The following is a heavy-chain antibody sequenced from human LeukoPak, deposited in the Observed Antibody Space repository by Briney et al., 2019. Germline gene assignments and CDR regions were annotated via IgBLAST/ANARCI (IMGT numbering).Heavy chain of an antibody. CDR3: ARVLSGSYLPGDY. Sequence: GGSLRLSCAASGFTFSSYWMSWVRQAPGKGLEWVANIKQDGSEKYYVDSVKGRFTISRDNAKNSLYLQMNSLRAEDTAIYYCARVLSGSYLPGDYWGQGTLVTVSS. D-gene: IGHD1-26*01. CDR1: GFTFSSYW. CDR2: IKQDGSEK. V-gene: IGHV3-7*01. J-gene: IGHJ4*02.